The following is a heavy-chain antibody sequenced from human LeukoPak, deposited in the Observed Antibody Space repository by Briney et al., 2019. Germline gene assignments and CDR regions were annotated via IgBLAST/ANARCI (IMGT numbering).Heavy chain of an antibody. CDR2: ISGSGTTP. J-gene: IGHJ4*02. CDR3: LRGGVFDY. CDR1: GFIFRSNA. Sequence: GGPLSLSGAPSGFIFRSNAMTGFRQAPGRGLEWVETISGSGTTPYYAHSVEGRFTISRDNAKNTLYLQMDSLRAEDTAVYYCLRGGVFDYWGQGILVTVSS. V-gene: IGHV3-23*01. D-gene: IGHD2-8*01.